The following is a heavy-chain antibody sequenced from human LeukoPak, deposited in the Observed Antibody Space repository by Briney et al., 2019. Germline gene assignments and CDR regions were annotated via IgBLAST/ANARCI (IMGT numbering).Heavy chain of an antibody. D-gene: IGHD3-22*01. CDR1: GYTFTGYY. CDR3: ARGRYYYDSSGKDAFDI. CDR2: INPNSGGT. V-gene: IGHV1-2*02. J-gene: IGHJ3*02. Sequence: GASVKVSCKASGYTFTGYYMHWVRQAPGQGLEWMGWINPNSGGTNYAQKFQGRVTMTRDTSISTAYMELSRLRSDDTAVYYCARGRYYYDSSGKDAFDIWGQGTMVTVSS.